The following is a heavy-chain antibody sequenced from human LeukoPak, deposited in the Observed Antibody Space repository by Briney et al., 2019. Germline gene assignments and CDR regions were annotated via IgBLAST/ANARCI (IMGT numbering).Heavy chain of an antibody. Sequence: PGGSLRLSCAASGLTFDDYAMHWVRQAPGKGLEWVSGISWNSGSIGYADSVKGRFTISRDNAKNSLYLQMNSLRAEDTALYYCANLQLGAFDIWGQGTMVTVSS. D-gene: IGHD3-16*01. CDR1: GLTFDDYA. CDR2: ISWNSGSI. J-gene: IGHJ3*02. CDR3: ANLQLGAFDI. V-gene: IGHV3-9*01.